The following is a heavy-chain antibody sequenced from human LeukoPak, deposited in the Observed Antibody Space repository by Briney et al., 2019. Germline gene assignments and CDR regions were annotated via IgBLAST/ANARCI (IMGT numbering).Heavy chain of an antibody. CDR3: AKGGYCSSTSCYVGWFDL. CDR1: GFTFSSYV. CDR2: ISGGGGST. J-gene: IGHJ5*02. V-gene: IGHV3-23*01. D-gene: IGHD2-2*01. Sequence: GGSLRLSCAASGFTFSSYVMNWVRQAPGKGLEWVSVISGGGGSTYYADSVKGRFTISRDNSKNTLFLRMNSLRAEDTAVYYCAKGGYCSSTSCYVGWFDLWGQGTLVTVSS.